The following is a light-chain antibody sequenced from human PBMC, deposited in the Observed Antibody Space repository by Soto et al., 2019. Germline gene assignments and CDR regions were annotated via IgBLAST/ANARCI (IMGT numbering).Light chain of an antibody. CDR2: GSS. CDR1: QSVSSNH. J-gene: IGKJ2*01. Sequence: EIVLTQSPGTLSLSPGERATLSCRASQSVSSNHLAWYQQKPGQAPRLLIYGSSSSATGIPDRFSGSGSGADFSLTTSSLEPAEFAVYYCHLYGGSPPHTFGQGTKVEIK. V-gene: IGKV3-20*01. CDR3: HLYGGSPPHT.